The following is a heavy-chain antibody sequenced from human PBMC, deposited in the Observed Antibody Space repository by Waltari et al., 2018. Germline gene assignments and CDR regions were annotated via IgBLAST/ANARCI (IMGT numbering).Heavy chain of an antibody. D-gene: IGHD3-16*01. J-gene: IGHJ6*02. CDR2: IIPILGRG. Sequence: QVQLVQSGAEVKRPGSSVKVSCKASGDIFSSHTISWVRQAPGQGLEWVGLIIPILGRGHYAQKFQGRVTITADRATSTAYMELSSLRSEDTAVYYCARDQISIMSPYGLDVWGQGTTVTVSS. CDR1: GDIFSSHT. V-gene: IGHV1-69*08. CDR3: ARDQISIMSPYGLDV.